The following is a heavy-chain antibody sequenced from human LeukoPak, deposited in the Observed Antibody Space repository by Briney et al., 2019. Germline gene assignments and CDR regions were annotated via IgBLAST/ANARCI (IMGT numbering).Heavy chain of an antibody. J-gene: IGHJ6*03. V-gene: IGHV3-23*01. Sequence: GGSLRLSCAASGFTFSSYGLSWVRQAPGKGLEWVSAISGSGSRTYYADSVKGRFTISRDNSKNTLYLQMNSLRAEDTAVYYCAKEGERNYYYYYMDVWGKGTTVTISS. CDR1: GFTFSSYG. CDR3: AKEGERNYYYYYMDV. D-gene: IGHD1-26*01. CDR2: ISGSGSRT.